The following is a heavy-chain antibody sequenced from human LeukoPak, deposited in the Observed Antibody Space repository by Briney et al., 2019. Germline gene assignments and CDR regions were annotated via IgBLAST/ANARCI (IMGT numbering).Heavy chain of an antibody. J-gene: IGHJ4*02. D-gene: IGHD4-17*01. CDR3: ARDDYGDYPLGG. CDR1: GYTFTSYG. Sequence: GASVKVSCKASGYTFTSYGISWVRQAPGQGLEWMGGIIPIFGTANYAQKLQGRVTITTDESTSTAYMELSSLRSEDTAVYYCARDDYGDYPLGGWGQGTLVTVSS. CDR2: IIPIFGTA. V-gene: IGHV1-69*05.